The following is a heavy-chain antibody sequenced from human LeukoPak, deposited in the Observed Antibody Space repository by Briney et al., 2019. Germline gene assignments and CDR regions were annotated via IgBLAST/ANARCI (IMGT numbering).Heavy chain of an antibody. Sequence: PGRSLRLSCAASGFTFSTNAMHWVRQAPGKGLEWVAVISYDGSNQYYADSVKGRFTISRDNSKNTLYLQMNSLRAEDTAVYYCAKTGIAAAEIDYWGQGTLVTVSS. CDR3: AKTGIAAAEIDY. J-gene: IGHJ4*02. V-gene: IGHV3-30*04. D-gene: IGHD6-13*01. CDR1: GFTFSTNA. CDR2: ISYDGSNQ.